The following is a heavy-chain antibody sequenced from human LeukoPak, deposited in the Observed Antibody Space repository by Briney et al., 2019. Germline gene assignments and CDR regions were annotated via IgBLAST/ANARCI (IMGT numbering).Heavy chain of an antibody. Sequence: SETLFLTCTVSGGSISSYYWSWIRQPPGKGLEWIRYIYYSGSTNYNPSLKSRVTISVDTSKNQFSLKLSSVTAADTAVYYCARDQGPRDYYMDVWGKGTTVTVSS. CDR2: IYYSGST. V-gene: IGHV4-59*01. J-gene: IGHJ6*03. CDR3: ARDQGPRDYYMDV. CDR1: GGSISSYY.